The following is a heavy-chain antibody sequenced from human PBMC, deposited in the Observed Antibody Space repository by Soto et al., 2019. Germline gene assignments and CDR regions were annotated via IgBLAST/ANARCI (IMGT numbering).Heavy chain of an antibody. CDR2: MSYDGSNK. V-gene: IGHV3-30-3*01. CDR1: GFTFSSYA. J-gene: IGHJ4*02. CDR3: ARVYSSGWDPDY. D-gene: IGHD6-19*01. Sequence: QVQLVESGGGVVQPGRSLRLSCAASGFTFSSYAMHWVRQAPGKGLEWVAVMSYDGSNKYYADSVKGRFTISRDNSKNTLYLPMNSLRAEDTAVYYCARVYSSGWDPDYWGPGTLVTVSS.